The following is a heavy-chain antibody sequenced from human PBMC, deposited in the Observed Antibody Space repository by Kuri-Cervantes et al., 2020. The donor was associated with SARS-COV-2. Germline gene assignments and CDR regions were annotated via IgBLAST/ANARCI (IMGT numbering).Heavy chain of an antibody. D-gene: IGHD3-22*01. CDR3: AKPLMVITLSTLDYNGMDV. J-gene: IGHJ6*02. V-gene: IGHV3-23*01. CDR1: GFTFSSYA. Sequence: GESLKISCAASGFTFSSYAMSWVRQAPGKGLEWVSSIRGSGGDTYYTDSVKGRFTISRDNSKNTLYLQMNSLRAEDTAVYYCAKPLMVITLSTLDYNGMDVWGQGTTVTVSS. CDR2: IRGSGGDT.